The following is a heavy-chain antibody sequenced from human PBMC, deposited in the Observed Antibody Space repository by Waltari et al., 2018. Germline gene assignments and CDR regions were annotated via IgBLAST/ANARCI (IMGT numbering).Heavy chain of an antibody. CDR2: IIPIFGTA. J-gene: IGHJ3*02. V-gene: IGHV1-69*05. CDR1: GGTFSSSA. Sequence: QVQLVQSGAEVKKPGSSVKVSCKASGGTFSSSAISWLRQAPGQGLEWMGGIIPIFGTANYAQKFQGRVTITTDESTSTAYMELSSLRSEDTAVYYCARERWELPRGAFDIWGQGTMVTVSS. CDR3: ARERWELPRGAFDI. D-gene: IGHD1-26*01.